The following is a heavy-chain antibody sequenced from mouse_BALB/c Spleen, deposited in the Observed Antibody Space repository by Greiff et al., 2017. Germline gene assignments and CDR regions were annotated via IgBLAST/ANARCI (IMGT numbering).Heavy chain of an antibody. CDR1: GYSITSGYY. CDR3: ASLGYYGSSYWFDY. V-gene: IGHV3-6*02. D-gene: IGHD1-1*01. Sequence: EVKLVESGPGLVKPSQSLSLTCSVTGYSITSGYYWNWIRQFPGNKLEWMGYISYDGSNNYNPSLKNRISITRDTSKNQFFLKLNSVTTEDTATYYCASLGYYGSSYWFDYWGQGTTLTVSS. CDR2: ISYDGSN. J-gene: IGHJ2*01.